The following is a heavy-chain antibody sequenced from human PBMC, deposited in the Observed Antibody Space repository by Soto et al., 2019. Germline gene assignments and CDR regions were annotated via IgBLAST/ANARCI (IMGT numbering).Heavy chain of an antibody. V-gene: IGHV4-39*07. CDR2: ICYSGSI. D-gene: IGHD5-12*01. CDR1: NGSISSSDYY. CDR3: ARDRRDGYKRYFEF. J-gene: IGHJ4*02. Sequence: SETLSLTCTVSNGSISSSDYYWGWIRQPPGKGLEWIATICYSGSIYYNPSLKGRISISVDTSKNQFSLKLSSVTAADTAVYYCARDRRDGYKRYFEFWGQGNQVTVSS.